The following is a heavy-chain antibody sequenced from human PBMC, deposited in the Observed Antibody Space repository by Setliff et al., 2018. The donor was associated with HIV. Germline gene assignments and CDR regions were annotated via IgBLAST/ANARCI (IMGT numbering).Heavy chain of an antibody. D-gene: IGHD1-26*01. CDR3: AKHHHYSDQEAFDI. Sequence: GESLKISCKGSGYSFTTYWIGWVRQMPGKGLEWVGIIYPGDSNTRYSPSFQGQVTISADKSISTAYMQWHSLKASDTGMYYCAKHHHYSDQEAFDIWGQGTMVTVSS. J-gene: IGHJ3*02. CDR1: GYSFTTYW. CDR2: IYPGDSNT. V-gene: IGHV5-51*01.